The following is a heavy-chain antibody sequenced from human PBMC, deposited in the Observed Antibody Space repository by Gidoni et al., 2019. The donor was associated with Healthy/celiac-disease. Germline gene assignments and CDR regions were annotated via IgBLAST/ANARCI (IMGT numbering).Heavy chain of an antibody. CDR3: AKDIRSGGYCSGGSCYRPGFDY. J-gene: IGHJ4*02. CDR1: GFTFDAYA. D-gene: IGHD2-15*01. Sequence: EVQLVESGGGLVQPGRSLRLSCAASGFTFDAYALHWFRQAPGKGLEWVSGISWNSGSIGYADSVKGRFTISRDNAKNSLYLQMNSLRAEDTALYYCAKDIRSGGYCSGGSCYRPGFDYWGQGTLVTVSS. V-gene: IGHV3-9*01. CDR2: ISWNSGSI.